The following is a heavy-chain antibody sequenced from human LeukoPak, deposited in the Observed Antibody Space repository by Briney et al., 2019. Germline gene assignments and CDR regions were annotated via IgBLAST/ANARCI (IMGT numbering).Heavy chain of an antibody. V-gene: IGHV4-39*07. CDR3: ARGRRDYIWGSYRYIYYFDY. D-gene: IGHD3-16*02. CDR1: GGSISSSSYY. CDR2: INHSGST. Sequence: PSETLSLTCTVSGGSISSSSYYWGWIRQPPGKGLEWIGEINHSGSTNYNPSLKSRVTISVDTSKNQFSLKLSSVTAADTAVYYCARGRRDYIWGSYRYIYYFDYWGQGTLVTVSS. J-gene: IGHJ4*02.